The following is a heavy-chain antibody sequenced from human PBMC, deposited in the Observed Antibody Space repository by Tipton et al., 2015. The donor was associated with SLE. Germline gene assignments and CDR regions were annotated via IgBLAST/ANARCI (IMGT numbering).Heavy chain of an antibody. V-gene: IGHV3-74*01. J-gene: IGHJ4*02. Sequence: SLRLSCAASGFTFSSYWMHWVRQAPGKGLVWVSRINSDGSSTSYGDSVKGRFTISRANPRNTLYLQMNSLRAEDGAVYYCARGLSGRRAALCGYWGLGTLVTVSS. CDR3: ARGLSGRRAALCGY. D-gene: IGHD1-26*01. CDR2: INSDGSST. CDR1: GFTFSSYW.